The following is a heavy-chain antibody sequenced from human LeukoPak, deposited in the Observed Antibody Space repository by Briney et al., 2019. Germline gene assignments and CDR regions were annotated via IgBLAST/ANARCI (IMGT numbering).Heavy chain of an antibody. CDR3: ARDPYNWNDLALDY. V-gene: IGHV3-48*01. D-gene: IGHD1-20*01. CDR1: GFTFNTYT. CDR2: ISGSSGII. J-gene: IGHJ4*02. Sequence: GGSLRLSCAASGFTFNTYTMNWVRQAPGKGLEWVSYISGSSGIIDYADSVRGRFTISRDNAKNSLYLQMNSLRAEDTAVYYCARDPYNWNDLALDYWGQGTLVTVSS.